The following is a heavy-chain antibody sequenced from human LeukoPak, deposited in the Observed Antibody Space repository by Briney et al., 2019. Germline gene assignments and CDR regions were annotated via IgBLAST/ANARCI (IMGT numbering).Heavy chain of an antibody. D-gene: IGHD1-7*01. CDR1: GDSVSSNSVT. Sequence: SQTLSLTCAISGDSVSSNSVTWNWIRQSPSRGLEWLGRTYYRSKWYNDYAVSVKSRITINPDTSKNQFSLQLNSVTPEDTAVYYCARDLDITGTTGAYYYGMDVWGQGTTVTVSS. CDR3: ARDLDITGTTGAYYYGMDV. CDR2: TYYRSKWYN. V-gene: IGHV6-1*01. J-gene: IGHJ6*02.